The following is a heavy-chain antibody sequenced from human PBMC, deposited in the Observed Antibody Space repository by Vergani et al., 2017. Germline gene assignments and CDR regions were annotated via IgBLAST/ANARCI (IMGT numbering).Heavy chain of an antibody. CDR1: GYTFTSYA. CDR3: TRDGQWLGEGENWFDP. J-gene: IGHJ5*02. V-gene: IGHV1-3*01. CDR2: INAGNGNT. D-gene: IGHD6-19*01. Sequence: QVQLVQSGAEVKKPGASVKVSCKASGYTFTSYAMHWVRQAPGQRLEWMGWINAGNGNTKYSQKFQGRGTITRDTSASTAYMELSSLRSEDTAVYYCTRDGQWLGEGENWFDPWGQGTLVTVSS.